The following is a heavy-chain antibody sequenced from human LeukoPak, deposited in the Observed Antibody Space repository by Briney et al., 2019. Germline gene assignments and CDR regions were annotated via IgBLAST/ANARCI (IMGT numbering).Heavy chain of an antibody. CDR2: ISSNGGST. Sequence: GGSLRLSCAASGFTFSSYAMHWVRQAPGKGLEYVSAISSNGGSTYYANSVKGRFTISRDNSKNTLYLQMGSLRAEDMAVYYCARSGYTTRRHAAFDIWGQGTMVTVSS. J-gene: IGHJ3*02. D-gene: IGHD6-13*01. V-gene: IGHV3-64*01. CDR3: ARSGYTTRRHAAFDI. CDR1: GFTFSSYA.